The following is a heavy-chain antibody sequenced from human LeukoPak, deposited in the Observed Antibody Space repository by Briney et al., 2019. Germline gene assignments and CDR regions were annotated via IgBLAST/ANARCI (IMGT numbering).Heavy chain of an antibody. J-gene: IGHJ1*01. CDR2: IIPIFGTA. CDR1: GGAFSIYA. CDR3: ARDSPLLPIPAEYFHH. V-gene: IGHV1-69*05. D-gene: IGHD2-15*01. Sequence: SVTVSCKASGGAFSIYAISWVRQAPGQGLGWMGGIIPIFGTANYAQKFQGRVTITRDTSANTAYMELSSLRTEDTAVYYCARDSPLLPIPAEYFHHWGQGTLVTVSS.